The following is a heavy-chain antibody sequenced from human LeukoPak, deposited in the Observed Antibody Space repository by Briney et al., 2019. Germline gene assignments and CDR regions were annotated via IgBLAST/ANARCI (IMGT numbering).Heavy chain of an antibody. V-gene: IGHV4-34*01. CDR3: ARGPLRFYYYDLINDAFDI. Sequence: SETLSLTCAVYGGSFSGYYWSWIRQPPGKGLEWIGEINHSGSTNYNPSLKSRVTISVDTSKNQFSLKLSSVTAADTAVYYCARGPLRFYYYDLINDAFDIWGQGTIVTVSS. J-gene: IGHJ3*02. CDR1: GGSFSGYY. CDR2: INHSGST. D-gene: IGHD3-22*01.